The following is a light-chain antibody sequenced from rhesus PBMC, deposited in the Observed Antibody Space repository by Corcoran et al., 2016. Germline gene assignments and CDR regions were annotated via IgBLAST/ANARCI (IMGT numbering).Light chain of an antibody. CDR3: QQYSNWPHLT. V-gene: IGKV3-42*03. Sequence: EIVLTQSPATLSLSPGQRATLSCRASQSVSSSLAWYQQTPGQVPRLLISGASSRATGIPDRCRGSGSGTDFTLTISSLEPEDFAVYYCQQYSNWPHLTFGGGTKVEIK. J-gene: IGKJ4*01. CDR1: QSVSSS. CDR2: GAS.